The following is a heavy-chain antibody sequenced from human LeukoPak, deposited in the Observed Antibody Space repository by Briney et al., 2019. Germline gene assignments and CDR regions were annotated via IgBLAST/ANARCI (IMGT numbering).Heavy chain of an antibody. CDR3: ARRSSSYSSSGSSYYFDY. J-gene: IGHJ4*02. V-gene: IGHV4-59*08. Sequence: PSETLSLTCTVSGGSISSYYWSWIRQPPGKGLEWIGYIYYSGSTNYNPSLKNRVTISVDTSKNQFSLKLSSVTAADTAVYYCARRSSSYSSSGSSYYFDYWGQGTLVTVSS. D-gene: IGHD6-13*01. CDR1: GGSISSYY. CDR2: IYYSGST.